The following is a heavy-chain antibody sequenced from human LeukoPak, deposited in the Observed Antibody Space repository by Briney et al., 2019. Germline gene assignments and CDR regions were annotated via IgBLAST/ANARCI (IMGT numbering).Heavy chain of an antibody. CDR1: GFTFSSFG. Sequence: GGSLRLSCAASGFTFSSFGMHWVRQAPGKGLEWVAFIRYDGSNKYYADSVKGRFTISRDNSKNTLYLQMNSLRAEDTAVYYCAKNYGDYLWYFDLWGRGTLVTVSS. D-gene: IGHD4-17*01. J-gene: IGHJ2*01. V-gene: IGHV3-30*02. CDR2: IRYDGSNK. CDR3: AKNYGDYLWYFDL.